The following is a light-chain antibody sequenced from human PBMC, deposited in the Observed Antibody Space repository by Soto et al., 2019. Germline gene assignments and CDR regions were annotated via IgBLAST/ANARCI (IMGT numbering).Light chain of an antibody. CDR1: RSVSSQ. Sequence: EIVLTQSPATLSLSPGERATLSCRASRSVSSQLAWYQQKVGQTPRLLIYDASNRATGIPARFSGSGSGTDFILTISSLEPEDFGVYYCHHRTTFGPGTKVDIK. CDR3: HHRTT. J-gene: IGKJ3*01. V-gene: IGKV3-11*01. CDR2: DAS.